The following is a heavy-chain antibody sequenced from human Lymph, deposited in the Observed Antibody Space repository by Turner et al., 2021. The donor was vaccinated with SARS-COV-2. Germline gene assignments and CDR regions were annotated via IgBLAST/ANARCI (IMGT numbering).Heavy chain of an antibody. CDR3: ARGPPDFPYYFDY. CDR2: ITLTSMYI. D-gene: IGHD2-21*02. CDR1: GFTFSSYS. J-gene: IGHJ4*02. Sequence: EVQLVESGGGLVKPGASLRLSCAASGFTFSSYSMHWVRQAPGKGLEWVSSITLTSMYIYYADSVKGRFTISRDNAKNSLYLQMNSLRAEDTAVYYCARGPPDFPYYFDYWGQGTLVTVSS. V-gene: IGHV3-21*01.